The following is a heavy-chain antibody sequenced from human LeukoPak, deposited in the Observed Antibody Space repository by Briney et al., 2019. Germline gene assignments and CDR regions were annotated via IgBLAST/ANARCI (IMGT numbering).Heavy chain of an antibody. D-gene: IGHD3-10*01. CDR3: ARGQIYGTGSYFFDH. V-gene: IGHV3-66*01. CDR1: GSTVTSNY. Sequence: GGSLRLSCAASGSTVTSNYMSWVRQTPGQGRLEWVSVIYTDGRTFYTGSVTGRFTISRDNSKNTLYLQMNSLRAEDTAVYCCARGQIYGTGSYFFDHWGQGTLVTVSS. CDR2: IYTDGRT. J-gene: IGHJ4*02.